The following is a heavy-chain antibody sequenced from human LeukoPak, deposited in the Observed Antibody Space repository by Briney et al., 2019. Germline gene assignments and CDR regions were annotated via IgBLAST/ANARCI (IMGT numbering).Heavy chain of an antibody. CDR1: GFTFSSYW. D-gene: IGHD6-6*01. Sequence: GGSLRLSCAASGFTFSSYWMHWVRQAPGKGLEWVSVIYSDDITYYADSVQGRFTISRDSSKNTLYLYMNSLRAEDTAVYYCARGSTIAAPNYWGQGTLVTVSS. V-gene: IGHV3-66*01. CDR2: IYSDDIT. CDR3: ARGSTIAAPNY. J-gene: IGHJ4*02.